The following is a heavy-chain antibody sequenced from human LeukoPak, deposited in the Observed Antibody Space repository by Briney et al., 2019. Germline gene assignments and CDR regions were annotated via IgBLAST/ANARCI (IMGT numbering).Heavy chain of an antibody. Sequence: ETLSLTCTVSGGSISSSSYYWGWLPQPPGKGLEWVGMIPHSGSTYYNPSPKSRLTISVDTSKNPFSLKLSSVTATDTAVYYCAGRGYCSSTSCYEYWFDPWGQGTLVTVSS. V-gene: IGHV4-39*01. CDR1: GGSISSSSYY. J-gene: IGHJ5*02. D-gene: IGHD2-2*01. CDR2: IPHSGST. CDR3: AGRGYCSSTSCYEYWFDP.